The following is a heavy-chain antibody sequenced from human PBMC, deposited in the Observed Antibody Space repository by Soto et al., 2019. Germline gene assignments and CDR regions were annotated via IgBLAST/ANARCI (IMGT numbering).Heavy chain of an antibody. J-gene: IGHJ6*02. CDR1: GDSVSSNNAA. CDR3: ARVFDDGYNTYGYGIDV. D-gene: IGHD5-12*01. Sequence: SQTLSLTCAISGDSVSSNNAAWIWIRQSPSRGLEWLGRTYYRSKWYNDYAVSVKSRINISPDTSKNQFSLQLNSVIPEDTAVYYCARVFDDGYNTYGYGIDVWGQGTTVPVS. CDR2: TYYRSKWYN. V-gene: IGHV6-1*01.